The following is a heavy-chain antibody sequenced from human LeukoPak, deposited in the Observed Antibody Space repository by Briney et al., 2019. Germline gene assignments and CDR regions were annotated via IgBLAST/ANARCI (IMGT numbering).Heavy chain of an antibody. D-gene: IGHD3-3*01. CDR2: INPNSGGT. CDR3: ARDGASGYLADY. CDR1: GYTLTGYY. V-gene: IGHV1-2*02. Sequence: ASVKVSCKASGYTLTGYYMHWVRQAPGQGLEWMGWINPNSGGTNYAQKFQGRVTMTRDTSISTAYMELSMLGSDDTAVYYCARDGASGYLADYWGQGTLVTVSS. J-gene: IGHJ4*02.